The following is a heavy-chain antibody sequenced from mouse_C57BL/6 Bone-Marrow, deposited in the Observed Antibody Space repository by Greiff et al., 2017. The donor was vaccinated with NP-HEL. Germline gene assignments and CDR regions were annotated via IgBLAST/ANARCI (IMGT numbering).Heavy chain of an antibody. Sequence: VQLQQSGAELARPGASVKMSCKASGYTFTSYWITWVKQRPGQGLEWIGDIYPGSGSTNYNEKFKSKATLTVDTSSSTAYMQLSSLTSEDSAVYYCAFPFDYWGQGTTLTVSS. J-gene: IGHJ2*01. CDR2: IYPGSGST. CDR3: AFPFDY. V-gene: IGHV1-55*01. CDR1: GYTFTSYW.